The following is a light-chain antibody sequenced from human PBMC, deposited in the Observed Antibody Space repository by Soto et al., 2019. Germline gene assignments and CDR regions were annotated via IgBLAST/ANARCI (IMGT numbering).Light chain of an antibody. CDR2: KAS. CDR1: QSISTW. Sequence: DIQMTQSPSTLSASVGDRVTITCRASQSISTWLAWYQQKPGKAPKLLIYKASTLESGVPSRFSGSGSGTEFTSTISSLQPDDFATYYCQRYNSYSMYTFGQGTKLEIK. J-gene: IGKJ2*01. CDR3: QRYNSYSMYT. V-gene: IGKV1-5*03.